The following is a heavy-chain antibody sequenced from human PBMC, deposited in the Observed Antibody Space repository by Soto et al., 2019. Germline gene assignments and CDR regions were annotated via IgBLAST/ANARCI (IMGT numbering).Heavy chain of an antibody. D-gene: IGHD6-19*01. CDR1: GFTFSTTG. V-gene: IGHV3-30*18. CDR2: ISHDGGDK. Sequence: QVHLVESGGGVVQPGRSLRLSCAASGFTFSTTGMHWVRQAPGKGLEWVAMISHDGGDKHYTDSVKGRFTISRDTSKNTLYLQMNSLRPEDTPMYHCAKDLYGAGWYNYFDPWGQGTLVTVSS. J-gene: IGHJ5*02. CDR3: AKDLYGAGWYNYFDP.